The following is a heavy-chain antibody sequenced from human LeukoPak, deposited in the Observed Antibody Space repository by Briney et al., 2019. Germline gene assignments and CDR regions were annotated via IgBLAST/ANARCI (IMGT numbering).Heavy chain of an antibody. Sequence: PSETLSLTCTVSGGSISSSSYYWGWIRQPPGKGQEWIGSIYYSGSTYYNPSLKSRVTISVDTSRNQFSLKLSSVTAADTAVYYCARHVGYSSSWYPDYYYYYYMDVWGKGTTVTVSS. V-gene: IGHV4-39*01. CDR2: IYYSGST. CDR3: ARHVGYSSSWYPDYYYYYYMDV. CDR1: GGSISSSSYY. J-gene: IGHJ6*03. D-gene: IGHD6-13*01.